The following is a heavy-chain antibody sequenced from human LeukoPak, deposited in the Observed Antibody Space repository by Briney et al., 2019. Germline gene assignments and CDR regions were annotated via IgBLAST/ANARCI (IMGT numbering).Heavy chain of an antibody. D-gene: IGHD3-10*02. CDR1: GGSLNNYY. V-gene: IGHV4-59*01. CDR2: IHYSGST. Sequence: SETLSLTCTVSGGSLNNYYWSWVRQPPGKGLEWIGYIHYSGSTIYNPSLRSRVSISVDTSAKQSSLNLRSVTAADTAVYYCVRGLARFDVRLDYWGLGTLVTVSS. CDR3: VRGLARFDVRLDY. J-gene: IGHJ4*02.